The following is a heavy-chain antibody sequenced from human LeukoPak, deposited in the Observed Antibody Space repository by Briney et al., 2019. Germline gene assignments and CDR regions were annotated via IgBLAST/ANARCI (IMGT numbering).Heavy chain of an antibody. Sequence: GASVKVSCKASGYTFTSYYMHWVRQAPGQGLGWMGIINPSGGSTSYAQKFQGRVTMTRDTSTSTVYMELSRLRSDDTAVYYCAHSDSSSWPYFDYWGQGTLVTVSS. CDR1: GYTFTSYY. V-gene: IGHV1-46*01. D-gene: IGHD6-13*01. CDR3: AHSDSSSWPYFDY. J-gene: IGHJ4*02. CDR2: INPSGGST.